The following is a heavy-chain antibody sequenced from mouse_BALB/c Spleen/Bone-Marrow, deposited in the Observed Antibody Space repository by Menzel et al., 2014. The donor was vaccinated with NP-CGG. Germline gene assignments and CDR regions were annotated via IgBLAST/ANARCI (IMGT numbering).Heavy chain of an antibody. CDR1: GFNIKDTY. V-gene: IGHV14-3*02. Sequence: EVQLQQSGAELVKPGASVKLSCTASGFNIKDTYIHWVKQRPEQGLEWIGRIDPANGNTKYDPKFQGKATMTADTSSNSAYLQLSSLTSEDTAVYYCAKYNYGLYFDVWGAGTTVTVSS. CDR2: IDPANGNT. J-gene: IGHJ1*01. D-gene: IGHD1-3*01. CDR3: AKYNYGLYFDV.